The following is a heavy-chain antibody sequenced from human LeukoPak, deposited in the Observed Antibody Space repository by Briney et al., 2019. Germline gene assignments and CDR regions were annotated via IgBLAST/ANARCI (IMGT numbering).Heavy chain of an antibody. D-gene: IGHD6-19*01. V-gene: IGHV1-46*01. Sequence: GASVKVSCTTSGYTFIYYYIHWVRQAPGQGLEWTALINPSGGSTSYAQKFQGRVTMTRDTSTSTVYMELRSLRSEDTAVYYCARGPYSSGWYGLDYWGQGTLVTVSS. CDR1: GYTFIYYY. CDR3: ARGPYSSGWYGLDY. CDR2: INPSGGST. J-gene: IGHJ4*02.